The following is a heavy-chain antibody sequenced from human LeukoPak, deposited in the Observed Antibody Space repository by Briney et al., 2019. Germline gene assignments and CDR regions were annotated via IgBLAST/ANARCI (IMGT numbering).Heavy chain of an antibody. CDR2: MNPNSGNT. CDR3: AQLRGYSWTIPGYCYYGMDV. D-gene: IGHD5-18*01. J-gene: IGHJ6*02. Sequence: ASVKVSCKASGYTFTSYDINWVRQATGQGLEWMGWMNPNSGNTGYAQKFQGRVTMTRNTSISTAYMELSSLRSEDTAVYYCAQLRGYSWTIPGYCYYGMDVWGQGTTVTVSS. CDR1: GYTFTSYD. V-gene: IGHV1-8*01.